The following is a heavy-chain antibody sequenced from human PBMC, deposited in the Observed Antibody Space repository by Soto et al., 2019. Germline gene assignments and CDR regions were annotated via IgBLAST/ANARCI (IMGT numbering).Heavy chain of an antibody. Sequence: PSETLSLTCTVYGGSFSGYCWSWIRQPPGKGLEWIGEINHSGSTNYNPSLKSRVTISVDTSKNQFSLKLSSVTAADTAVYYCARASSIWDSGSNWRNFGFDYWGQGTLVTVSS. J-gene: IGHJ4*02. D-gene: IGHD1-26*01. CDR2: INHSGST. V-gene: IGHV4-34*01. CDR1: GGSFSGYC. CDR3: ARASSIWDSGSNWRNFGFDY.